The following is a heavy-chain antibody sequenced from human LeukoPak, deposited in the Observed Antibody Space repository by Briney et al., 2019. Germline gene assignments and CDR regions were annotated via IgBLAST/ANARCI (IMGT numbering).Heavy chain of an antibody. Sequence: GGSLRLSCAASGFSFSSYWMSWVRQAPGKGLEWVANINQDGSEKYFVDSVKGRFTISRDNSKNTLYLQMNSLRAEDTAVYYCAKGIVLMVYATLDYWGQGTLVTVSS. J-gene: IGHJ4*02. D-gene: IGHD2-8*01. CDR1: GFSFSSYW. CDR3: AKGIVLMVYATLDY. V-gene: IGHV3-7*03. CDR2: INQDGSEK.